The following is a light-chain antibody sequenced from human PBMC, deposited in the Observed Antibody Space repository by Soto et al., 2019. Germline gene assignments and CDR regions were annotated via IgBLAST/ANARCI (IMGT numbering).Light chain of an antibody. CDR1: QSVTSSY. V-gene: IGKV3-20*01. CDR2: AAS. CDR3: QQSSSSPIT. Sequence: EIVLTQSPGTLSLSPGERATLSCRASQSVTSSYLAWYHQKPGQAPRLLMYAASSRATGIPDRFSGSGSGTDFTLTISRLEAEDFAVYYCQQSSSSPITFGQGTRLEIK. J-gene: IGKJ5*01.